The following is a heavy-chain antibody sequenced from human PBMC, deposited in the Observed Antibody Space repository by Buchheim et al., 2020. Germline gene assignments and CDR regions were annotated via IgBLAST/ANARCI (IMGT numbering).Heavy chain of an antibody. CDR3: AKSDRALVKDYFHMDV. Sequence: EVQLLESGGGLVQPGGSLRLSCAASGFTFSSFAMTWVRQAPGKGLEWVSSISGGGGSIYYADSVKGRFTISRDSSTNPLFLQMNSLRAEDTAVYYCAKSDRALVKDYFHMDVWGKGAT. CDR2: ISGGGGSI. V-gene: IGHV3-23*01. CDR1: GFTFSSFA. D-gene: IGHD5-18*01. J-gene: IGHJ6*03.